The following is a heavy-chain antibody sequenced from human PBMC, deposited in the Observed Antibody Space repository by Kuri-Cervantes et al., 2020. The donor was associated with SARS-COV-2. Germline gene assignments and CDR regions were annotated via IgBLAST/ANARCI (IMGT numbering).Heavy chain of an antibody. CDR1: GFTVSSNY. J-gene: IGHJ3*02. CDR3: ANSEGLLWFGADAFDI. Sequence: GGSLRLSCAASGFTVSSNYMSWVRQAPGNGLEWVSAISGSGGSTYYADSVKGRFTISRDNSKNTLYLQMNSLRAEDTAVYYCANSEGLLWFGADAFDIWGQGTMVTVSS. D-gene: IGHD3-10*01. CDR2: ISGSGGST. V-gene: IGHV3-23*01.